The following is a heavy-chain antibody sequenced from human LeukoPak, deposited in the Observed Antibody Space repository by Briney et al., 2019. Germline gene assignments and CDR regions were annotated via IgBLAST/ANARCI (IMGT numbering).Heavy chain of an antibody. CDR2: IKQDGGEK. D-gene: IGHD5-18*01. J-gene: IGHJ6*03. V-gene: IGHV3-7*01. CDR1: GFTFSSCW. CDR3: ARVSVNNSGSGYSYELEYYMDV. Sequence: GGSLRLSCAASGFTFSSCWWCWGGQAPGEEGEGVAKIKQDGGEKYYMDSVKGRFTISRDNAKNSLYLQLNTLTAEDTAVYYCARVSVNNSGSGYSYELEYYMDVWGKGTTVTVSS.